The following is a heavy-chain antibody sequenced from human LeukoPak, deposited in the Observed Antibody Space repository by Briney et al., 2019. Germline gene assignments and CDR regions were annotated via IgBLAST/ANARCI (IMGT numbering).Heavy chain of an antibody. V-gene: IGHV3-23*01. CDR1: GFTFSSYA. CDR2: ISGSGGST. CDR3: AKGRSSGYYYSQFDY. J-gene: IGHJ4*02. D-gene: IGHD3-22*01. Sequence: GGSLRLSCAASGFTFSSYAMSWVRQAPAKGLEWVSAISGSGGSTYYADSVKGRFTISRDNSKNTLYLQMSSLRAEDTALYYCAKGRSSGYYYSQFDYWGQGTLVTVSS.